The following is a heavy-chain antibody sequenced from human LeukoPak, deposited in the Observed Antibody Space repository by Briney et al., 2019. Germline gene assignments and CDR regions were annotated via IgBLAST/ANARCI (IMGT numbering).Heavy chain of an antibody. CDR2: ISGSGGTT. J-gene: IGHJ3*02. Sequence: GGSLRLSCAASGFTFSAYATAWVRQAPGKGLEWVSTISGSGGTTYSADSVKGRFTISRDNSKNILYLQVNSLRAGDTAVYYCAKDYYYDSSGYYYGDAFDIWGQGTMVTVSS. CDR1: GFTFSAYA. V-gene: IGHV3-23*01. D-gene: IGHD3-22*01. CDR3: AKDYYYDSSGYYYGDAFDI.